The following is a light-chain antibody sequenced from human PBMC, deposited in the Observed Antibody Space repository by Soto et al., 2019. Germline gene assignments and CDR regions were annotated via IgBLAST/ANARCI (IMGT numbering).Light chain of an antibody. CDR3: QQYGRSGWR. CDR2: GAS. Sequence: DIVLTQSPGTLSLSPGERATLSCRASETVSSDLAWYHQKPGQAPRLLIYGASTRAAGIPDRFSGSGSGTDFTLTISRVKAEDCAVHYYQQYGRSGWRFAQGTKVDIK. J-gene: IGKJ1*01. CDR1: ETVSSD. V-gene: IGKV3-20*01.